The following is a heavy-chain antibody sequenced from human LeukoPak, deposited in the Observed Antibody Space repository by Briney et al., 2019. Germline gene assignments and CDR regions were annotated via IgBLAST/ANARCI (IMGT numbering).Heavy chain of an antibody. CDR2: INHYGNT. CDR3: ARAWRNAAWYFDY. V-gene: IGHV4-38-2*01. Sequence: GSLRLSCAASGFTFSSYEMNWVRQAPGTGLQWIGTINHYGNTFYNASLKSRLSVSVDTSKNQFFLKLTSMAAADTAVYYCARAWRNAAWYFDYWGHGILVTVSS. J-gene: IGHJ4*01. CDR1: GFTFSSYE. D-gene: IGHD6-13*01.